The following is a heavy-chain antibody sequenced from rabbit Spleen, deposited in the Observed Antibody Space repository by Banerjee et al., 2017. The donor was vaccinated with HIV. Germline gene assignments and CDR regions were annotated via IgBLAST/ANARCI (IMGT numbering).Heavy chain of an antibody. CDR2: IELGSTGFT. CDR1: GVSFSDSSY. D-gene: IGHD1-1*01. V-gene: IGHV1S45*01. Sequence: QEQLEESGGGLVQPEGSLTLTCTASGVSFSDSSYMCWVRQAPGKGLEWIACIELGSTGFTYFASWARGRFTISKTSSTTVTLQMTRLTAADTATYFCARDTSSSFSSYGMDLWGQGTLVTVS. CDR3: ARDTSSSFSSYGMDL. J-gene: IGHJ6*01.